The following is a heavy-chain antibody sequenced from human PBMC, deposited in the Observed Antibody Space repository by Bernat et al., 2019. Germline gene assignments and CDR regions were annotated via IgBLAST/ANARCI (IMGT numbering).Heavy chain of an antibody. D-gene: IGHD2-15*01. Sequence: EMQLVESGGGLVQRGESLRLSCAASGFTFSDYWMSWVRQAPGKGLEWVANIKRDGREKNYVDSVKGRFTISRDNDKTSLYLQMNSLRPEDTAVYYCARDLTRQSRPNWFDPWGQGTLVTVSS. CDR1: GFTFSDYW. CDR3: ARDLTRQSRPNWFDP. V-gene: IGHV3-7*03. CDR2: IKRDGREK. J-gene: IGHJ5*02.